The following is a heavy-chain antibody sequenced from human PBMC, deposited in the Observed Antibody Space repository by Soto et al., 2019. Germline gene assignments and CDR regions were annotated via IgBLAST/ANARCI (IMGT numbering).Heavy chain of an antibody. CDR1: GYTFGYYA. J-gene: IGHJ4*02. Sequence: QVQLVQSGTEVKNPGASVTVSCKASGYTFGYYAIHWVRQAPGQRLEWMGWINAGNGNTKYSQKFQGRVTITRDTSGRTAYLRLSALKPECRFVYYAAVGGNICYGCYITFDYWGRGTLVTVSS. CDR3: AVGGNICYGCYITFDY. D-gene: IGHD3-10*01. CDR2: INAGNGNT. V-gene: IGHV1-3*01.